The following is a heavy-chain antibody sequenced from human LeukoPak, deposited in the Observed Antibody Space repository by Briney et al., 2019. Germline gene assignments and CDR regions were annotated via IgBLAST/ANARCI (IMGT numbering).Heavy chain of an antibody. Sequence: SETLSLTCTVSGGSISSGNYYWSWIRQPPGKGLEWIGEINHSGSTNYNPSLKSRVTISMDTSKNQFSLKLSSVTAADTAVYYCARQTHSSSPHQYHGLDVWDQGTTVTVSS. J-gene: IGHJ6*02. V-gene: IGHV4-39*01. CDR1: GGSISSGNYY. CDR3: ARQTHSSSPHQYHGLDV. CDR2: INHSGST. D-gene: IGHD6-6*01.